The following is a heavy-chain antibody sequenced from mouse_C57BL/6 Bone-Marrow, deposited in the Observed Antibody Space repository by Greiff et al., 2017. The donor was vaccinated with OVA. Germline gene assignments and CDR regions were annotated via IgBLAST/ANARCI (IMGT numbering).Heavy chain of an antibody. CDR1: GFTFSSYG. CDR2: ISSGGSYP. V-gene: IGHV5-6*01. CDR3: GLYYFDY. J-gene: IGHJ2*01. Sequence: EVKVVESGGDLVKPGGSLKLSCAASGFTFSSYGMSWVRQTPDKRLEWVATISSGGSYPYYPDSVKGRFTISRDNAKNTLYLQRSSLEADDTAMYYCGLYYFDYWGQGTTLTVSS.